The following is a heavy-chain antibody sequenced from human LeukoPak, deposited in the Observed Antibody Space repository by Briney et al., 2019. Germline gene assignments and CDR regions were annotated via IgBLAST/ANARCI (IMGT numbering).Heavy chain of an antibody. CDR2: ISSSSSTI. CDR3: TKGPNYSSSWYGFDY. Sequence: GGSLRLSCAASGFTFSSYSMNWVRQAPGKGLEWVSYISSSSSTIYYADSVKGRFTISRDNAKNSLYLQMNSLRAEDTAVYYCTKGPNYSSSWYGFDYWGQGTLVTVSS. CDR1: GFTFSSYS. D-gene: IGHD6-13*01. V-gene: IGHV3-48*01. J-gene: IGHJ4*02.